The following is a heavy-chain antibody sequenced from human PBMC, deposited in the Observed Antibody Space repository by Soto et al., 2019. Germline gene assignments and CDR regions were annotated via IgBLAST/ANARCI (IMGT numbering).Heavy chain of an antibody. D-gene: IGHD5-12*01. CDR2: IYYSGST. J-gene: IGHJ6*02. Sequence: PSETLSLTCTVSGGSISRYYWSWIRQPPGKGLEWIGYIYYSGSTNYNPSLKSRVTISVDTSKNQFSLKLSSVTAADTAVYYCARNIVATIPSYYYGMDVWGQGTTVTVSS. CDR3: ARNIVATIPSYYYGMDV. CDR1: GGSISRYY. V-gene: IGHV4-59*01.